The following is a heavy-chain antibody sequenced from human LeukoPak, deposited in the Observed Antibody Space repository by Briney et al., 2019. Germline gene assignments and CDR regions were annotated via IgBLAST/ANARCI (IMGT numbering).Heavy chain of an antibody. Sequence: ASVKVSCKASGYTFTSYGISWVRQAPGQGLEWMGWINPNSGGTNYAQKFQGRVTMTRDTSISTAYMELSRLRSDDTAVYYCARASGYEGDYWGQGTLVTVSS. V-gene: IGHV1-2*02. CDR3: ARASGYEGDY. J-gene: IGHJ4*02. CDR2: INPNSGGT. CDR1: GYTFTSYG. D-gene: IGHD5-12*01.